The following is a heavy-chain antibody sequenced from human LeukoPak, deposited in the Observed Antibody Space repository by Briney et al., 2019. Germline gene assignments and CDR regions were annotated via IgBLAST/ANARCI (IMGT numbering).Heavy chain of an antibody. CDR2: INPNSGGT. J-gene: IGHJ4*02. CDR3: ARDLLWFGELLDDY. D-gene: IGHD3-10*01. V-gene: IGHV1-2*02. Sequence: ASVKVSCKASGYTFTGYYMHWVRQAPGQGLEWMGWINPNSGGTNYAQKFQGRVTMTRDTSISTAYMELSRLRSDDTAVYYCARDLLWFGELLDDYWGQGTLVTVSS. CDR1: GYTFTGYY.